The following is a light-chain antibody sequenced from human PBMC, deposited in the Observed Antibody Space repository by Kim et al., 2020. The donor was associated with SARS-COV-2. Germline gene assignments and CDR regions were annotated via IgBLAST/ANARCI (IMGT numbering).Light chain of an antibody. V-gene: IGKV1-5*03. Sequence: DIQMTQSPSTLSASVGDRVIITCRASQSLSGCLAWYQHKPGKPLKLLIYKTSRLEIGVPSRFSGSGSETEFTLTINSLQPDDFATYYCQQYNHYSTFGQGTKVDIK. CDR1: QSLSGC. CDR2: KTS. CDR3: QQYNHYST. J-gene: IGKJ1*01.